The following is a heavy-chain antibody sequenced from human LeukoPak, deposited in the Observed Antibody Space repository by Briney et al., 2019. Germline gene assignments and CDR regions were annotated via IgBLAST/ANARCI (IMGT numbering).Heavy chain of an antibody. J-gene: IGHJ4*02. CDR1: GYDFTTHG. D-gene: IGHD1-7*01. Sequence: ASVKVSCKTSGYDFTTHGIGWVRQAPGQGLERVGWISTYNGNTNYAQKLQGRVTLTTDTSTSTAYMELRNLRSDDTATYFCARRNYGKLHFDYWGQGTLVTVSS. CDR2: ISTYNGNT. CDR3: ARRNYGKLHFDY. V-gene: IGHV1-18*01.